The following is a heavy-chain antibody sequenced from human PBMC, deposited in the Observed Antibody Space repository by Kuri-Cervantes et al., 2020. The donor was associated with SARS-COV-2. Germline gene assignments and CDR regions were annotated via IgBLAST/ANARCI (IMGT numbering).Heavy chain of an antibody. CDR3: TTGPDRYYYDSSGFDY. D-gene: IGHD3-22*01. CDR1: GFTFSDYY. Sequence: GESLKISCAASGFTFSDYYVSWVRQASGKGLEWVGRIRSKANSYATAYAASVKGRFTISRDDSKNTAYLQMNSLKTEDTAVYYCTTGPDRYYYDSSGFDYWGQGTLVTVSS. J-gene: IGHJ4*02. CDR2: IRSKANSYAT. V-gene: IGHV3-73*01.